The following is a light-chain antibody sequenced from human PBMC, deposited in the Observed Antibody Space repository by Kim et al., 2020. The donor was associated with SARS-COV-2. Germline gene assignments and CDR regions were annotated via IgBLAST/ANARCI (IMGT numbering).Light chain of an antibody. J-gene: IGLJ1*01. Sequence: RVTISCSGSSSNIGSNTVNWYQQLPGTAPKLLIYSGDQRPSGVPDRFSGSKSGTSASLAISGLQSADEADYYFAAWDDTLNGLYVFGTGTKVTVL. CDR2: SGD. V-gene: IGLV1-44*01. CDR1: SSNIGSNT. CDR3: AAWDDTLNGLYV.